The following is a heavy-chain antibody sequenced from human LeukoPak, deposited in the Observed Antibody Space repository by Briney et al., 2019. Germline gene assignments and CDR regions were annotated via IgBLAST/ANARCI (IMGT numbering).Heavy chain of an antibody. J-gene: IGHJ4*02. Sequence: GGSLRLSCAASGFTVSSNYMSWVRQAPGKGLEWVSVIYSGGSTYYADSVKGRFTISRDNSNNTLYLQMNSLRAEDTAVYYCAREVGATKNYFAYWGQGTLVTVSS. CDR3: AREVGATKNYFAY. CDR2: IYSGGST. CDR1: GFTVSSNY. D-gene: IGHD1-26*01. V-gene: IGHV3-53*01.